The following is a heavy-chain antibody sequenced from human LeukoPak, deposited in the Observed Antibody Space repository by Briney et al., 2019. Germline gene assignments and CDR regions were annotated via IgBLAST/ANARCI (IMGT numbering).Heavy chain of an antibody. V-gene: IGHV4-34*01. CDR2: INHSGST. CDR1: GGSFSGYY. J-gene: IGHJ4*02. D-gene: IGHD5-24*01. Sequence: PSETLSLTCAVYGGSFSGYYWSWIRQPPGKGLEWIGGINHSGSTNYNPSLKSRVTISVDTSKNQFSLKLSPVTAADTAVYYCARASEMATIPFDYWGQGTLVTVSS. CDR3: ARASEMATIPFDY.